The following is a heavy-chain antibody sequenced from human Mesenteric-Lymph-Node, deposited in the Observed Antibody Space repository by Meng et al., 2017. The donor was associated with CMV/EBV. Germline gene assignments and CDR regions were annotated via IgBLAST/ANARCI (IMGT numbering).Heavy chain of an antibody. Sequence: GESLKISCVASGFTFDDYAMAWVRQAPGKGLEWVSGINWNAMSTYYGDSVKGRFTISRDSAKNSLYLQMNSLRAEDTALYYCARAPLGYCSSTSCLLFDYWGQGTLVTVSS. CDR2: INWNAMST. CDR3: ARAPLGYCSSTSCLLFDY. J-gene: IGHJ4*02. V-gene: IGHV3-20*04. CDR1: GFTFDDYA. D-gene: IGHD2-2*01.